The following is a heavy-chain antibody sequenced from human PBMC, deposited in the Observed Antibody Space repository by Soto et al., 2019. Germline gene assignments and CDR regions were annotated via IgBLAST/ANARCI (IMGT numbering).Heavy chain of an antibody. CDR1: GGTFNAHA. J-gene: IGHJ4*01. D-gene: IGHD2-15*01. CDR3: ARVRWTLSLEESDAI. Sequence: SVKVSCKASGGTFNAHAISWVRQAPGQGLEWMGGIIPIFGTPNYAQKFQGRLTINADTSTTTAYLELSSLRSDDTAVYFCARVRWTLSLEESDAIWGHGTLVTVSS. V-gene: IGHV1-69*06. CDR2: IIPIFGTP.